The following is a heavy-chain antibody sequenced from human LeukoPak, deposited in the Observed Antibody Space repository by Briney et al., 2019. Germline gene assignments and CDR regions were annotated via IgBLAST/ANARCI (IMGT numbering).Heavy chain of an antibody. CDR2: INHSGST. CDR3: ARSPGYSSGWGVP. J-gene: IGHJ5*02. D-gene: IGHD6-19*01. V-gene: IGHV4-34*01. CDR1: GGSFSGYY. Sequence: SETLSLTCAVYGGSFSGYYWSWIRQPPGKGLEWIGEINHSGSTNYNPPLKSRVTISVDTSKNQFSLKLSSVTAADTAVYYCARSPGYSSGWGVPWGQGTLVTVSS.